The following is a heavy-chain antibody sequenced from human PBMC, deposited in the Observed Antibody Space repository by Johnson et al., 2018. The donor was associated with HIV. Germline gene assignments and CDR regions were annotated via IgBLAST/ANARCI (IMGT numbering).Heavy chain of an antibody. CDR2: IGTKTDNYAT. CDR1: GFTFSSYW. D-gene: IGHD2-8*01. CDR3: ARRTLGGYCPNGICPINAFDV. J-gene: IGHJ3*01. Sequence: VQLVESGGGVVQPGRSLRLSCAASGFTFSSYWMSWVRQTPGKGLEWVGHIGTKTDNYATAYVESVKGRFSVSRDDSKNTAYLEMNSLKIEDTAVYYCARRTLGGYCPNGICPINAFDVWGQGTMVTVAS. V-gene: IGHV3-73*01.